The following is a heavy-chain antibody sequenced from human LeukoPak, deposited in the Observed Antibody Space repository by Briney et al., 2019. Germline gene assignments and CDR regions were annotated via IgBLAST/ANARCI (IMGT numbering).Heavy chain of an antibody. J-gene: IGHJ4*02. CDR2: TYYSGST. V-gene: IGHV4-59*01. D-gene: IGHD3-9*01. Sequence: NPSETLSLTCTVSGGSISSYYWSWIRQPPGKGLEWIGYTYYSGSTNYNPSLKSRVTISVDTSKNQFSLKLSSVTAADTAVYYCARGILADYWGQGTLVTVSS. CDR3: ARGILADY. CDR1: GGSISSYY.